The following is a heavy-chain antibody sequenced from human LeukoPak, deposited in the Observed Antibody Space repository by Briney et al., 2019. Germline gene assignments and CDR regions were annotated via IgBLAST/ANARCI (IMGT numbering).Heavy chain of an antibody. CDR1: GFTFSSYG. D-gene: IGHD1-26*01. CDR2: IRYDGSNK. Sequence: PGGSPRLSCAASGFTFSSYGMHWVRQAPGKGLEWVAFIRYDGSNKYYADSVKGRFTISRDNSKNTLYLQMSSLRAEDTAVYYCAKDQGIVGATTFDYWGQGTLVTVSS. CDR3: AKDQGIVGATTFDY. V-gene: IGHV3-30*02. J-gene: IGHJ4*02.